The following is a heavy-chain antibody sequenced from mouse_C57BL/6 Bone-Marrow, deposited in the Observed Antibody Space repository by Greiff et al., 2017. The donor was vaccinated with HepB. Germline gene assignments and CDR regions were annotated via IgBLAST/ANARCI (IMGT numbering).Heavy chain of an antibody. CDR2: ISSGSSTI. CDR1: GFTFSDYG. V-gene: IGHV5-17*01. J-gene: IGHJ1*03. Sequence: EVKLVESGGGLVKPGGSLKLSCAASGFTFSDYGMHWVRQAPEKGLEWVAYISSGSSTIYYADTVKGRFTISRDNAKNTLFLQMTSLRSEDTAMYYCARKEWLLRNFDVWGTGTTVTVSS. D-gene: IGHD2-3*01. CDR3: ARKEWLLRNFDV.